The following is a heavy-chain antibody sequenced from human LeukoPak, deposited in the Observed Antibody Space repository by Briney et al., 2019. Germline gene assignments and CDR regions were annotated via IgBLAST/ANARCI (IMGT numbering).Heavy chain of an antibody. CDR2: IYSGGST. V-gene: IGHV3-66*04. CDR3: ARRRYYDSSGYDYYYYGLDV. Sequence: GGSLRLSCAAFGFTVNSKYMSWVRQAPGKGLEWVSVIYSGGSTFYADSVKGRFTVSRDNSKNTFYLEMNSLRVEDTAIYYCARRRYYDSSGYDYYYYGLDVWGQGTTVTVSS. J-gene: IGHJ6*02. CDR1: GFTVNSKY. D-gene: IGHD3-22*01.